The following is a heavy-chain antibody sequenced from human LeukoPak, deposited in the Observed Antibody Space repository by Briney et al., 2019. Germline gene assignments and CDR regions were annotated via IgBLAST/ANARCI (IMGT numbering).Heavy chain of an antibody. D-gene: IGHD6-13*01. CDR2: ISSSSSTI. CDR1: GFTFSSYS. Sequence: GGSLRLSCAASGFTFSSYSMNWVRQAPGKGLEWVSYISSSSSTIYYADSVKGRFTISRDNAKNSLYLQMNSLRAEDTAVYYCASADGYSSSRAYYYYYMDVWGKGTTVTVSS. V-gene: IGHV3-48*01. CDR3: ASADGYSSSRAYYYYYMDV. J-gene: IGHJ6*03.